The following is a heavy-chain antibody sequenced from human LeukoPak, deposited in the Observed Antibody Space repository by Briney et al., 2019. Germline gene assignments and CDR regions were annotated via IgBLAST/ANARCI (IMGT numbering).Heavy chain of an antibody. D-gene: IGHD2-2*01. Sequence: PSETLSLTCTVSGGSISSYYWSWIRQPPGKGLEWIGYIYTSGSTNYNPYLKSRVTISVDTSKNQFSLKLSSVTAADTAVYYCARHLIGYCSSTSCYYYYMDVWGKGTTVTVSS. CDR3: ARHLIGYCSSTSCYYYYMDV. CDR1: GGSISSYY. J-gene: IGHJ6*03. CDR2: IYTSGST. V-gene: IGHV4-4*09.